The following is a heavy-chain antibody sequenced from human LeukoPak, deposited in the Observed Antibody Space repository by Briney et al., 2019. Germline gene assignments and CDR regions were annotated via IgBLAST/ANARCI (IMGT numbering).Heavy chain of an antibody. CDR3: ARRIVGPTRYFDY. Sequence: GGSLRLSCATSGFTFSNYGMSWVRQAPGKGPEWVSIISGSGVSTDNADSVKGRFTISRDNSKNTLYLQMNSLRAEDTAVYYCARRIVGPTRYFDYWGQGTLVTVSS. D-gene: IGHD1-26*01. CDR1: GFTFSNYG. V-gene: IGHV3-23*01. CDR2: ISGSGVST. J-gene: IGHJ4*02.